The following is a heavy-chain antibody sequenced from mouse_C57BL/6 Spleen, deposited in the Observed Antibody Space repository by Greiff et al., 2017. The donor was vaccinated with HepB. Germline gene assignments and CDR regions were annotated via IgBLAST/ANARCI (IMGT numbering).Heavy chain of an antibody. D-gene: IGHD1-1*01. V-gene: IGHV8-12*01. CDR2: IYWDDDK. Sequence: QVTLKESGPGILQSSQTLSLTCSFSGFSLSTSGMGVSWIRQPSGKGLEWLAHIYWDDDKRYNPSLKSRPTISKDTSRNQVFLKITSVDTADTATYYCARDYGSALWYFDVWGTGTTVTVSS. CDR1: GFSLSTSGMG. J-gene: IGHJ1*03. CDR3: ARDYGSALWYFDV.